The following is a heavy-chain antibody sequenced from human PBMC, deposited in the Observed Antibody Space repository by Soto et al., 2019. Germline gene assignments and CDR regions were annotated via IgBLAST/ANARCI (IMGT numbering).Heavy chain of an antibody. V-gene: IGHV4-30-2*02. CDR2: IYHSGST. CDR1: GGSISSGGYS. J-gene: IGHJ4*02. CDR3: AREYNYDSSGIGFDS. D-gene: IGHD3-22*01. Sequence: PSETLSLTCAVSGGSISSGGYSWSWIRQPPGKGLEWIGYIYHSGSTYYNPPLKSRVTISEDRSKNQFYLKLSSVTAADTAVYYCAREYNYDSSGIGFDSWGQGTLVTVSS.